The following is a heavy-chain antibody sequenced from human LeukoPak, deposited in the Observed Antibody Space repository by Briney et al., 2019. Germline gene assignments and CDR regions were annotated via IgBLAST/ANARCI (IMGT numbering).Heavy chain of an antibody. CDR1: GYTFTGYH. J-gene: IGHJ4*02. D-gene: IGHD2-8*01. Sequence: ASVKVSCKASGYTFTGYHMHWVRRAPGQGLEWMGWINPNSGGTNYAQKFQGWVTMTRDTSISTAYMELSRLRSDDTAVYYCARGNDCTNGVCYYYFDYWGQGTLVTVSS. CDR2: INPNSGGT. V-gene: IGHV1-2*04. CDR3: ARGNDCTNGVCYYYFDY.